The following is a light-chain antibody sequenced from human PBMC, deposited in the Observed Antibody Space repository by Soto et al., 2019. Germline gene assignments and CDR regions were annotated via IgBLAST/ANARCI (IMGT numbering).Light chain of an antibody. CDR2: GAS. V-gene: IGKV3-20*01. CDR3: QQYGSSPRT. Sequence: ESFFTQSPGPLSLSPGERATLSCRASQSVSSSYLAWYQQKPGQAPRLLIYGASSRATGIPDRFSGSGSGTDFTLTISRLEPEDFAVYYCQQYGSSPRTFGQGTKVDIK. CDR1: QSVSSSY. J-gene: IGKJ1*01.